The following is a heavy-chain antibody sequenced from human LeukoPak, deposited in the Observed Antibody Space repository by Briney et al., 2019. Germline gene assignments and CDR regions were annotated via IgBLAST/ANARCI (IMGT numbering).Heavy chain of an antibody. V-gene: IGHV4-61*02. CDR2: IYTSGGT. CDR3: ARESDFDSTAYLY. Sequence: PSETLSLTCTVSGGSISSGSYYWSWIRQPAGKGLEWIGRIYTSGGTDYNPSLKSRVTISVDTSKNQFSLKLSSVTAADTAVYYCARESDFDSTAYLYWGQGILVTVSS. J-gene: IGHJ4*02. D-gene: IGHD3-22*01. CDR1: GGSISSGSYY.